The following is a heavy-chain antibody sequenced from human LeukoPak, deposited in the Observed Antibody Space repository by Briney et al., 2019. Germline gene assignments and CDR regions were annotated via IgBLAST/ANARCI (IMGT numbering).Heavy chain of an antibody. Sequence: ASVKVSCEASGYTFTSYYMHWVRQAPGQGLEWMGIINPSGGSTSYAQKFQGRVTMTRDMSTSTVYMELSSLRSEDTAVYYCARAGIVGAPDAFDIWGQGTMITVSS. CDR1: GYTFTSYY. J-gene: IGHJ3*02. D-gene: IGHD1-26*01. CDR2: INPSGGST. V-gene: IGHV1-46*01. CDR3: ARAGIVGAPDAFDI.